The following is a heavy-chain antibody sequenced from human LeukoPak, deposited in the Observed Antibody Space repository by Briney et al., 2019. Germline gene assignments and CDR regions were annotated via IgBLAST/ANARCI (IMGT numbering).Heavy chain of an antibody. CDR2: ITSGSSYI. J-gene: IGHJ6*03. Sequence: GESLRLSCAASGFTFSSYEMNWVRQAPGKGLEWVSSITSGSSYIYYADSVKGRFTISRDNAKNSLYLQMNSLRAEDTAVYYCARDPYSGSYGNYYYYFMDVWGKGTTVTISS. D-gene: IGHD1-26*01. V-gene: IGHV3-21*01. CDR1: GFTFSSYE. CDR3: ARDPYSGSYGNYYYYFMDV.